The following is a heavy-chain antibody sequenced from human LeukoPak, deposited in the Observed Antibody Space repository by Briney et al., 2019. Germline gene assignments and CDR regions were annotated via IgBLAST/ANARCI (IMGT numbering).Heavy chain of an antibody. CDR2: IYYSGTT. D-gene: IGHD4-23*01. Sequence: SETLCLTCTVSGGSISSYYWSWIRQPPGKGLEWIGYIYYSGTTNYNPSLKSRVTISVDTSKNQFSLKLSSVTAADTAVYYCARDRLVVTPSDAFDIWGQGTMVTVSS. CDR3: ARDRLVVTPSDAFDI. CDR1: GGSISSYY. J-gene: IGHJ3*02. V-gene: IGHV4-59*01.